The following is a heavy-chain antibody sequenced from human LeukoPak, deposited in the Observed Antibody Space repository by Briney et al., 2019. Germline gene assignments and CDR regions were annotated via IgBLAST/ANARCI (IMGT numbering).Heavy chain of an antibody. J-gene: IGHJ1*01. Sequence: TGGSLRLSCTGSGFTFGDSEMSWVRQAPGKGLEWIGEINHSGSTNYNPSLKSRVTISVDTSKNQFSLKLSSVTAADTAVYYCARGQGVYGLRRPPYFQHWGQGTLVTVSS. D-gene: IGHD3-10*01. CDR3: ARGQGVYGLRRPPYFQH. CDR2: INHSGST. V-gene: IGHV4-34*01. CDR1: GFTFGDSE.